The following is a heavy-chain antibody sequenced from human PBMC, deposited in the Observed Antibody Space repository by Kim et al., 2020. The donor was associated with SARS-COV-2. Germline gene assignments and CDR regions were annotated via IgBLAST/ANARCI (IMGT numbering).Heavy chain of an antibody. CDR3: ARPSSSWSLTFDY. CDR1: AYSFTSYW. D-gene: IGHD6-13*01. CDR2: IDPSDSYT. Sequence: ESLKISCKGSAYSFTSYWITWVRQMPGKGLEWMGKIDPSDSYTNYSPSFQGHVTISADKSISTAYLQWSNLRASDTAIYYCARPSSSWSLTFDYWGQGTLVTVSS. V-gene: IGHV5-10-1*01. J-gene: IGHJ4*02.